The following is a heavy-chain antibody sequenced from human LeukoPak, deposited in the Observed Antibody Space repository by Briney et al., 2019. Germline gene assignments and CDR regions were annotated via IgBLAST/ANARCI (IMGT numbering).Heavy chain of an antibody. V-gene: IGHV1-69*13. D-gene: IGHD1-26*01. Sequence: GASVKVPCKASGGTFSSYAISWVRQAPGQGLEWMGGIIPIFGTANYAQEFQGRVTITADESTSTAYMELSSLRSEDTAVYYCARTGSLGTRYYFDYWGQGTLVTVSS. CDR1: GGTFSSYA. CDR3: ARTGSLGTRYYFDY. J-gene: IGHJ4*02. CDR2: IIPIFGTA.